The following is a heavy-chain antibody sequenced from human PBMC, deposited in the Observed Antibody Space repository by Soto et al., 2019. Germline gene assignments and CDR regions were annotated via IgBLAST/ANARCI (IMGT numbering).Heavy chain of an antibody. V-gene: IGHV4-59*01. CDR1: GFSSSRYY. CDR3: AGGFRDYGYYAADYGMAV. J-gene: IGHJ6*02. D-gene: IGHD4-17*01. Sequence: QVQLQESGPGLVKPSETLSLTCTVSGFSSSRYYWSWIRQPPGNGPAWIGYSYYSGSTNYNPSLKSRVTISVDTSKNQFSRHRSSVTVADTAVYYCAGGFRDYGYYAADYGMAVSGQGATITVS. CDR2: SYYSGST.